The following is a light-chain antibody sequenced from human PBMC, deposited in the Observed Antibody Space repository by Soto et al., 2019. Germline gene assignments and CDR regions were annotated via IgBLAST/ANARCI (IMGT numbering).Light chain of an antibody. J-gene: IGKJ1*01. CDR2: GSS. V-gene: IGKV3-11*01. CDR1: QSIRSS. CDR3: QQRSNWPRT. Sequence: EIVLTQSPATLSLSPGERATLSCRASQSIRSSLAWYQQKPGQAPRLLIYGSSNRATGIPARFSGSGSGTDFTLTISSLEPEDFAVYYCQQRSNWPRTFGQGTKVDIK.